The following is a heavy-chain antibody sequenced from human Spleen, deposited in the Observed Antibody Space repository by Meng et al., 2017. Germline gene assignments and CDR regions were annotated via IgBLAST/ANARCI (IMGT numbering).Heavy chain of an antibody. CDR3: ARGINDYYAVDI. D-gene: IGHD4-11*01. Sequence: GSLRLSCTVSGGSINIISYYWGWIRQPPGKGLEWIGSIYYSGNTFYSPSLKSRVTISVDTSKNEFSLKVTSVTAADTAVYYCARGINDYYAVDIWGQGTLVTVSS. V-gene: IGHV4-39*07. J-gene: IGHJ3*02. CDR1: GGSINIISYY. CDR2: IYYSGNT.